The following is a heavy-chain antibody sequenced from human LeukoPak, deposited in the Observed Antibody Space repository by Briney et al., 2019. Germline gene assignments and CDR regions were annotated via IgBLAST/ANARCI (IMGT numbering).Heavy chain of an antibody. J-gene: IGHJ6*04. Sequence: PGRSLRLSCAASGFTFSSYGMHWVRQAPGKGLGWVAVISYDGSNKYYADSVKGRFTISRDNSKNTLYLQMNSLRAEDTAVYYCAKNLWFGELYNDMDVWGKGTTVTVSS. CDR2: ISYDGSNK. CDR3: AKNLWFGELYNDMDV. CDR1: GFTFSSYG. V-gene: IGHV3-30*18. D-gene: IGHD3-10*01.